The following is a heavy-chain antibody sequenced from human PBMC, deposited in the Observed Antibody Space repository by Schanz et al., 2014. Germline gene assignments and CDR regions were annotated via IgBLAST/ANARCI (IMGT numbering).Heavy chain of an antibody. CDR2: ISGSGGST. Sequence: EVHLLESGGGLVPPGGSLRLSCAASGFNFSDYAMCWVRQAPGKGLEWVSAISGSGGSTYYADSVKGRFTISTDNSKNSLYLQMNTLRAEDTAVYYCAKGRFGELNAFDIWGQGTMVTVSS. D-gene: IGHD3-10*01. V-gene: IGHV3-23*01. CDR1: GFNFSDYA. CDR3: AKGRFGELNAFDI. J-gene: IGHJ3*02.